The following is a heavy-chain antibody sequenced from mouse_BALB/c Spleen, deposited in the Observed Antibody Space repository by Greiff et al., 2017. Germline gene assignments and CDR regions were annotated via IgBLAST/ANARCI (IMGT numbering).Heavy chain of an antibody. CDR1: GYSITSCYF. Sequence: EVQLQQSGPGLVKPSQSLSLTCSVTGYSITSCYFWNWIQQVPGNILEWMGYISYDGSNNYNPSLKNRISITRDTSKNQFFLKLNSVTTEDTATYYCASPYGNNPSFAYWGQGTLVTVSA. D-gene: IGHD2-10*02. CDR3: ASPYGNNPSFAY. CDR2: ISYDGSN. J-gene: IGHJ3*01. V-gene: IGHV3-6*02.